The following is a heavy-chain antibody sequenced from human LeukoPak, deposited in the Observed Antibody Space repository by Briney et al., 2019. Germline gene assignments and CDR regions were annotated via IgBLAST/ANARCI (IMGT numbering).Heavy chain of an antibody. CDR2: IWHDGSHK. D-gene: IGHD3-10*01. Sequence: GRSLRLSCAASGFAFNTYAMHWVRQAPGQGLEWVALIWHDGSHKFYSNSVRGQFTISRDNSKNTVSLQMNNLRPEDTAVYYCARETFGSGSYPDFWGQGTLVTVSS. V-gene: IGHV3-33*01. CDR3: ARETFGSGSYPDF. J-gene: IGHJ4*02. CDR1: GFAFNTYA.